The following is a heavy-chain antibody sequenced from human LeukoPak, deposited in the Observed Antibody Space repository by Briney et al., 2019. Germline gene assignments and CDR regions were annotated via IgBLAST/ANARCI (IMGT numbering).Heavy chain of an antibody. Sequence: PSETLSVTCTVSGGSISGTTSYWGWIRQPPGKGLQWIGSIYYSGNTYYNPSLKSRVTISVDTSKNQFSLTLNSVTAADTAVYYCATLLSAPRDSWGQGTLVTVSS. J-gene: IGHJ4*02. CDR1: GGSISGTTSY. D-gene: IGHD3-10*01. V-gene: IGHV4-39*01. CDR2: IYYSGNT. CDR3: ATLLSAPRDS.